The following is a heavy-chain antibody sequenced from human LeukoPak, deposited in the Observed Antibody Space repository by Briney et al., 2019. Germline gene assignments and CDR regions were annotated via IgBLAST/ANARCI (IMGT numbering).Heavy chain of an antibody. CDR3: AKYDGSGSYYYYYYGMDV. J-gene: IGHJ6*02. Sequence: GGSLRLSCAASGFTFSSYAMSWVRQAPGKGLEWVSAISGSGGSTYYADSVKGRFTISRDNSKNTLYLQTNSLRAEDTAVYYCAKYDGSGSYYYYYYGMDVWGQGTTVTVSS. CDR2: ISGSGGST. V-gene: IGHV3-23*01. CDR1: GFTFSSYA. D-gene: IGHD3-10*01.